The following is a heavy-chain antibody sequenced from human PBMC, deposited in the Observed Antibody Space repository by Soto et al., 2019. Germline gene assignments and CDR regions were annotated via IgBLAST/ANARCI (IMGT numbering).Heavy chain of an antibody. D-gene: IGHD1-26*01. CDR1: GGSISSYY. Sequence: SETLSLTCTVSGGSISSYYWSWIRQPPGKGLEWIGYIYYTGSTTKYNPSLKSRVTISVDTSKNQFSLKLSSVTAADTAVYYCARGADGWEAYFFDYWGQGTLVTVSS. CDR3: ARGADGWEAYFFDY. V-gene: IGHV4-59*01. CDR2: IYYTGSTT. J-gene: IGHJ4*02.